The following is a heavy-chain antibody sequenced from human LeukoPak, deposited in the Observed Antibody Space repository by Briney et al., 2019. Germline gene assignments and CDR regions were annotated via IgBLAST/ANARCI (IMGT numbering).Heavy chain of an antibody. D-gene: IGHD6-6*01. CDR1: GYTFTSYY. CDR3: AMPSIAARLGNGYYYMDV. Sequence: SVKASCKASGYTFTSYYMHWVRQAPGQGLEWMGGIIPIFGTANYAQKFQGRVTITTDESTSTAYMELSSLRPEDTAVYYCAMPSIAARLGNGYYYMDVWGKGTTVTVSS. CDR2: IIPIFGTA. V-gene: IGHV1-69*05. J-gene: IGHJ6*03.